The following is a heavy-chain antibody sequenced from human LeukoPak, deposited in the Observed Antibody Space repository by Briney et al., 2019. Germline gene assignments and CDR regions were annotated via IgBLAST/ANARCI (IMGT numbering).Heavy chain of an antibody. D-gene: IGHD5-18*01. J-gene: IGHJ4*02. CDR2: INPNSGGT. V-gene: IGHV1-2*02. CDR3: ARCGYSYGKTASFDY. CDR1: GYTFTGDY. Sequence: ASVKVSCKASGYTFTGDYMHWVRQAPGQGLEWMGWINPNSGGTNYAQKFQGRVTMTRDTSISTAYMELSRLRSDDTAVYYCARCGYSYGKTASFDYWGQGTLVTVSS.